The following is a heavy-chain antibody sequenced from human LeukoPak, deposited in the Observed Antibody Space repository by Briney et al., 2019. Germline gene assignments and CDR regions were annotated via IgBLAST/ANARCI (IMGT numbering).Heavy chain of an antibody. J-gene: IGHJ6*03. CDR2: ISSSSATI. D-gene: IGHD2-15*01. CDR1: GFTFSAYN. CDR3: ARDTRVSLLGYDYHYMDV. Sequence: QPGGSLRLSCAASGFTFSAYNMNWVRQAPGKGLEWVSYISSSSATIYYADSVKGRFTISRDNARNPLYLQMNSLRADETAIYYCARDTRVSLLGYDYHYMDVWGKGTTVTVSS. V-gene: IGHV3-48*01.